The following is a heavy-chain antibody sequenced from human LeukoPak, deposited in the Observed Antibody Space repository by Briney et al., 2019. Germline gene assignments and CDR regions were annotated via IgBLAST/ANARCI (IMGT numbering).Heavy chain of an antibody. CDR1: GYTFTSYA. CDR2: INAGNGNT. V-gene: IGHV1-3*01. Sequence: ASVKVSCKASGYTFTSYAMHWVRQAPGQRLEWMGWINAGNGNTKYSQNFQGRVTITRDTSVSTAYMELRSLRSEDTAVYYCASSREGRVDSETRLVDYWGQGTLVTVSS. J-gene: IGHJ4*02. D-gene: IGHD1-7*01. CDR3: ASSREGRVDSETRLVDY.